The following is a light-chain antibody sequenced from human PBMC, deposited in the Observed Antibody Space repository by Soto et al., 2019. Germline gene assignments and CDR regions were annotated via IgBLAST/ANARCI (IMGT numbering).Light chain of an antibody. CDR1: NNDVGGYNY. CDR2: DVT. CDR3: CSYTGGSFQV. J-gene: IGLJ2*01. Sequence: QSALTQPASVSGSPGQSITISCTGTNNDVGGYNYVSWYQHHPGKAPKLIIYDVTDRPSGVSYRFSGSKSGNTASLTISGLQAEDEADYYCCSYTGGSFQVFGGGTQLTVL. V-gene: IGLV2-14*03.